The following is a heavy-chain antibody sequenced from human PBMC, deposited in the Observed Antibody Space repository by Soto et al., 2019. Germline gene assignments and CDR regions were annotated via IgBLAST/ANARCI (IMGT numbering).Heavy chain of an antibody. D-gene: IGHD2-15*01. J-gene: IGHJ6*02. CDR3: ARQEDIVIRGYYYGMDV. Sequence: PGESLKISCKGSGYSFTSYWISWVRQMPGKGLEWMGMIDPSDSYTNYSPSFQGHVTISADKSISTAYLQWSSLKASDTAMYYCARQEDIVIRGYYYGMDVWGQGTTVTVAS. CDR2: IDPSDSYT. CDR1: GYSFTSYW. V-gene: IGHV5-10-1*01.